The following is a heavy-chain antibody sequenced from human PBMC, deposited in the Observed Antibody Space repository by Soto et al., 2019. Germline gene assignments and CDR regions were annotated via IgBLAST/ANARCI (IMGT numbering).Heavy chain of an antibody. CDR2: ISVYNGNT. V-gene: IGHV1-18*01. Sequence: QVQLVQSGAEVKKPGASVKVSCKASGYTFSTYGINWVRQAPGQGLEWMGWISVYNGNTNYAQKFQDRVTLTTDTLTSTTYMEVRTLTSDDTAVYYCGRVGSASSPADYWGQRTLVTVSS. CDR3: GRVGSASSPADY. CDR1: GYTFSTYG. D-gene: IGHD2-15*01. J-gene: IGHJ4*02.